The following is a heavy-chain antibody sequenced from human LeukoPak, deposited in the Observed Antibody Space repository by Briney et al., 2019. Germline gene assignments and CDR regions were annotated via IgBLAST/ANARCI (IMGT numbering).Heavy chain of an antibody. CDR1: GGSFSGYC. Sequence: PSETLSLTCAVYGGSFSGYCWSWIRQPPGKGLEWIGEINHSGSTNYNPSLKSRVTISVDTSKNQFSLKLSSVTAADTAVYYCASGGDYYDSSGKGDYWGQGTLVTVSS. CDR3: ASGGDYYDSSGKGDY. J-gene: IGHJ4*02. V-gene: IGHV4-34*01. D-gene: IGHD3-22*01. CDR2: INHSGST.